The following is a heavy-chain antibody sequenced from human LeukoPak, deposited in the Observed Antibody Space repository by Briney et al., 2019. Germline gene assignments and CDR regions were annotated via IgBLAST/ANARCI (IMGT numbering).Heavy chain of an antibody. CDR3: ARDGMITFGGVIVKGAFDI. D-gene: IGHD3-16*02. Sequence: GGSLRLSCAASGFTFSSYSMNWVRQAPGKGLEWVSSISSSSSYIYYADSVKGRFTISRDNAKNSLYLQMNSLRAEDTAVYYCARDGMITFGGVIVKGAFDIWGQRTMVTISS. V-gene: IGHV3-21*01. CDR1: GFTFSSYS. CDR2: ISSSSSYI. J-gene: IGHJ3*02.